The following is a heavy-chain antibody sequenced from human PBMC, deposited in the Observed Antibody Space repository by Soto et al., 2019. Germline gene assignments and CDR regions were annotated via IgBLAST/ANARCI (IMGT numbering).Heavy chain of an antibody. CDR2: IIPIFGTA. D-gene: IGHD6-13*01. J-gene: IGHJ4*02. V-gene: IGHV1-69*01. Sequence: QVQLVQSGAEVKKPGSSVKVSCKASGGTFSSYAISWVRQAPGQGLEWTGGIIPIFGTANYAQKFQGRVTITADESTSTAYMELSILRSEDTAVYYCARIDSSSWLFDYWGQGTLVTVSS. CDR3: ARIDSSSWLFDY. CDR1: GGTFSSYA.